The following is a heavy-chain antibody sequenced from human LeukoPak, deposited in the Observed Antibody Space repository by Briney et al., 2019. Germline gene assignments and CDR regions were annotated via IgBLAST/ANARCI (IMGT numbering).Heavy chain of an antibody. CDR1: GFTFSSYW. V-gene: IGHV3-74*01. D-gene: IGHD2-8*02. CDR3: VRDSRYCPDV. CDR2: LISDGSSA. Sequence: GGSLILSCAASGFTFSSYWMHWVRQAPGKGLVWVSRLISDGSSASYADSVKGRFTISRDNTKNILYLQMNSLRAEDTAVYYCVRDSRYCPDVWGQGTTVTVSS. J-gene: IGHJ6*02.